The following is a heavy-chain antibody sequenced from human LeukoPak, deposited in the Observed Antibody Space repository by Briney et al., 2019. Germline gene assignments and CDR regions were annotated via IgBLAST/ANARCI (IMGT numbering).Heavy chain of an antibody. J-gene: IGHJ3*02. V-gene: IGHV3-30*18. CDR3: AKDPSDAFDI. CDR1: GFTFSIYG. Sequence: GRSLRLSCAASGFTFSIYGMHWVRQAPGKGLEWVAVISYDGSNKYYADSVKGRFTISRDNSKNTLYLQTNSLRAEDTAVYYCAKDPSDAFDIWGQGTMVTVSS. CDR2: ISYDGSNK.